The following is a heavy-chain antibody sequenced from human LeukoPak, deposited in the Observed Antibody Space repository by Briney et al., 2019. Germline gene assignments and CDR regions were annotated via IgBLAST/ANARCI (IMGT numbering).Heavy chain of an antibody. V-gene: IGHV3-21*01. D-gene: IGHD4-17*01. Sequence: PGRSLRLSCAASGFTFSSYTMNWVRQAPGKGLEWVSSIDPSSTYIYYADSVKGRFTISRDNAQNPLYLQMNSLRAEDTAVYYCTRGSYGDYGGQGTLVTVSS. CDR3: TRGSYGDY. J-gene: IGHJ4*02. CDR1: GFTFSSYT. CDR2: IDPSSTYI.